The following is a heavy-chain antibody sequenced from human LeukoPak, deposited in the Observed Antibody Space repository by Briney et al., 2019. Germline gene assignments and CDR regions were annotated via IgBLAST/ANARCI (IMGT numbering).Heavy chain of an antibody. J-gene: IGHJ4*02. V-gene: IGHV3-20*04. D-gene: IGHD3-22*01. CDR3: AGYLLYDSSGYYYELGKGFAY. CDR2: INWNGGST. Sequence: GSGGSLRLSCAASGFTFDDYGMSWVRQAPGKGLEWVSGINWNGGSTGYADSVKGRFTISRDNAKNSLYLQMNSLRAEDTALYYCAGYLLYDSSGYYYELGKGFAYWGQGTLVTVSS. CDR1: GFTFDDYG.